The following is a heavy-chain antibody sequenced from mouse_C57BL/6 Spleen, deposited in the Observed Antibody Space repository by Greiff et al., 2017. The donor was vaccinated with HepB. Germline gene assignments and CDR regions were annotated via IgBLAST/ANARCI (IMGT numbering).Heavy chain of an antibody. J-gene: IGHJ3*01. CDR2: INPNNGGT. Sequence: EVQLQQSGPELVKPGASVKMSCKASGYTFTDYNMHWVKQSHGKSLEWIGYINPNNGGTSYNQKCKGKATLTVNKSSSTAYMEHRSLTSEDSAVYYCARPLTTVEGWFAYWGQGTLVTVSA. CDR3: ARPLTTVEGWFAY. V-gene: IGHV1-22*01. CDR1: GYTFTDYN. D-gene: IGHD1-1*01.